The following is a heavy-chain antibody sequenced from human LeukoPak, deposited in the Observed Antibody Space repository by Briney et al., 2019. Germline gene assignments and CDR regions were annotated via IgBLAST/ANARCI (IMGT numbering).Heavy chain of an antibody. CDR2: ISGSGGST. CDR1: GGSFSGYY. CDR3: AKAYGGRDY. D-gene: IGHD4-23*01. V-gene: IGHV3-23*01. J-gene: IGHJ4*02. Sequence: ETLSLTCAVYGGSFSGYYWSWVRQAPGKGLEWVSAISGSGGSTYYADSVKGRFTISRDNSKNTLYLQMNSLRAEDTAVYYCAKAYGGRDYWGQGTLVTVSS.